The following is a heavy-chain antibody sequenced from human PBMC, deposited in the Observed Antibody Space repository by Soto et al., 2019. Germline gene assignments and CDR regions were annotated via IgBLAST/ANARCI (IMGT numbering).Heavy chain of an antibody. J-gene: IGHJ4*02. Sequence: GGSLRLSCAASGFTFSSYGMHWVRQAPGKGLEWVAVISYDGSNKYYADSVKGRFTISRDNSKNTLYLQMNSLRAEDTAVYYCAKDGRADILTGYYIDYWGQGTLVTVSS. V-gene: IGHV3-30*18. CDR2: ISYDGSNK. CDR3: AKDGRADILTGYYIDY. D-gene: IGHD3-9*01. CDR1: GFTFSSYG.